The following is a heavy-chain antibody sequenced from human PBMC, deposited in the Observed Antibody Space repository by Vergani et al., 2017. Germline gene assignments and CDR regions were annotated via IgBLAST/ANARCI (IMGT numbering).Heavy chain of an antibody. V-gene: IGHV1-69*08. J-gene: IGHJ4*02. CDR1: GGTFSSYT. CDR2: IIPILGIA. CDR3: ARDWDYSSSYGTY. Sequence: QVQLVQCGAEVKKPGSSVKVSCKASGGTFSSYTISWVRQAPGQWLEWMGRIIPILGIANYAQKFQGRVTITADKSTSTAYMELSSLRSEDTAVYYCARDWDYSSSYGTYWGQGTLVTVSS. D-gene: IGHD6-13*01.